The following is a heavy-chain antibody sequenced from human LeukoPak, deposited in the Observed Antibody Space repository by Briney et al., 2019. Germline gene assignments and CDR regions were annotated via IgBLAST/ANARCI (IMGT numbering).Heavy chain of an antibody. CDR1: GFGFQIYQ. CDR3: ARSAVSGSDSYFDS. V-gene: IGHV3-48*03. D-gene: IGHD5-12*01. J-gene: IGHJ4*02. Sequence: GGSLRLSCETSGFGFQIYQMNWVRQAPGKGLEWVSSIDWDSGTLYYTDSVRGRFATSRDNAVKSLYLQMNSLRPEDTAFYYCARSAVSGSDSYFDSWGRGTLVTVSP. CDR2: IDWDSGTL.